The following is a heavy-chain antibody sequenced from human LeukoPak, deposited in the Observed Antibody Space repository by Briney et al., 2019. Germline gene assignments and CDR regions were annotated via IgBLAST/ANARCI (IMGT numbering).Heavy chain of an antibody. J-gene: IGHJ2*01. V-gene: IGHV4-59*01. CDR3: TRVSAEHWYFDL. CDR2: IYYSGST. CDR1: GGSISSYY. Sequence: PSETLSLTCTVYGGSISSYYWSWIRQPPGKGLEWIGYIYYSGSTNYNPSLKSRVTISVDTSKNQFSLKLSSVTAADTAVYYCTRVSAEHWYFDLWGRGTLVTVSS.